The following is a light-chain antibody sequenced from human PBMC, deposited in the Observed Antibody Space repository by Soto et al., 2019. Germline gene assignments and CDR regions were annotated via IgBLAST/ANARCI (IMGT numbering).Light chain of an antibody. Sequence: QSVLTQPPSASGTPGQRVTISCSGSSSNIGSNYVYWYQQLPGTAPKLLIYRNNQRPSGVPDRFSGSKSGTSASLAISGLRSEDEADYYCAAWDDSLSGQVLGTG. CDR3: AAWDDSLSGQV. J-gene: IGLJ1*01. V-gene: IGLV1-47*01. CDR1: SSNIGSNY. CDR2: RNN.